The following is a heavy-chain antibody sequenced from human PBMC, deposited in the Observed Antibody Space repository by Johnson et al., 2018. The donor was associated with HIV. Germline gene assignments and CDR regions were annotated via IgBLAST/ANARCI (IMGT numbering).Heavy chain of an antibody. D-gene: IGHD6-19*01. CDR2: ISYSGSDT. V-gene: IGHV3-30*18. Sequence: VRQAPGKGLEWVAVISYSGSDTYYVDSVKGRFTVSRDNSENTLFLQMNSLRDEDTAVYYCAKDDNLGVWYSDAFDVWGQGTVVTVSS. CDR3: AKDDNLGVWYSDAFDV. J-gene: IGHJ3*01.